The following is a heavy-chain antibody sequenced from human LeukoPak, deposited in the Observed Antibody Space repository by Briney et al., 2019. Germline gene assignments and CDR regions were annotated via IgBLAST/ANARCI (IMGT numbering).Heavy chain of an antibody. CDR2: INSRSSTI. CDR1: GFTFSTYS. J-gene: IGHJ6*02. CDR3: ARDLSEPHWYSSGWSLDV. D-gene: IGHD6-19*01. Sequence: GGSLRLSCAASGFTFSTYSMNWVRQAPGKGLEWVSYINSRSSTIYYADSVKGRFTISRDNSKNTLYLQMGSLRAEDMAVYYCARDLSEPHWYSSGWSLDVWGQGTTVTVSS. V-gene: IGHV3-48*01.